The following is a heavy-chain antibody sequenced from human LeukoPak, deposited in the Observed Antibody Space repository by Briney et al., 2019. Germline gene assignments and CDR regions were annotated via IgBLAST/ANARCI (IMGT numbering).Heavy chain of an antibody. J-gene: IGHJ6*02. Sequence: GGSLRLSGAASGFTVSSNYMSWVRQAPGKGLEWVANIKQDGSEKYYVDSVKGRFTISRDNAKNSLYLQMNSLRAEDTAVYYCARDDTGYSSSWYDYYGMDVWGQGTTVTVSS. D-gene: IGHD6-13*01. CDR1: GFTVSSNY. V-gene: IGHV3-7*01. CDR2: IKQDGSEK. CDR3: ARDDTGYSSSWYDYYGMDV.